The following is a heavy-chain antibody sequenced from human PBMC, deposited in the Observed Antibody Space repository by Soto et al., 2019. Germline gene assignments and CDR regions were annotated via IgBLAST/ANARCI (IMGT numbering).Heavy chain of an antibody. V-gene: IGHV3-30*03. CDR1: GFTFTSYG. CDR2: ISYDGGLQ. D-gene: IGHD5-18*01. Sequence: QAHLVESGGGVVQPGRSLRLSCAASGFTFTSYGMHWVRQAPGTRLGWVAVISYDGGLQHSADSVKGRFTIARDNSRNMVLLQMNSLRAEDTAVYYCVSDRGYGHASVPYSWGQGTLVSVSS. CDR3: VSDRGYGHASVPYS. J-gene: IGHJ4*02.